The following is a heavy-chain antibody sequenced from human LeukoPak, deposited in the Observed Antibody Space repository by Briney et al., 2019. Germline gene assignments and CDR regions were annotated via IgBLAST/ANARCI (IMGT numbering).Heavy chain of an antibody. V-gene: IGHV3-21*01. D-gene: IGHD3-22*01. CDR3: ARDILDSSGYSGAFHI. CDR2: ISSSNSYI. Sequence: PGGSLRLSCAASGFTFSSYSMNWVRQAPGKGLEWVSSISSSNSYIYYADSVKGRFTISRDNAKNSLYLQMNSLRAEDTAVYYCARDILDSSGYSGAFHIWGQGTMVTVSS. CDR1: GFTFSSYS. J-gene: IGHJ3*02.